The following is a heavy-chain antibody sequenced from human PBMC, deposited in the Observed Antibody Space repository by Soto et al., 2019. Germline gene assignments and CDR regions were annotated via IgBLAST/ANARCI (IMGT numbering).Heavy chain of an antibody. Sequence: SETLSLTCTVSGASISAYAWSWIRQPAGKGLEWIGRLYSSGNTNYNPSFKSRLTMSADTSKNQFSLKLSSVTAADTAVYYCARGPHSNGWYVVDYWGQGTLVTVSS. V-gene: IGHV4-4*07. CDR3: ARGPHSNGWYVVDY. J-gene: IGHJ4*02. CDR2: LYSSGNT. D-gene: IGHD6-19*01. CDR1: GASISAYA.